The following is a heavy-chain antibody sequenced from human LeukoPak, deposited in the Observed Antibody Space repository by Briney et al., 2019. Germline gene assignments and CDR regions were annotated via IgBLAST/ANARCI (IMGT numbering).Heavy chain of an antibody. CDR2: IYNNGNT. J-gene: IGHJ4*02. D-gene: IGHD4-17*01. V-gene: IGHV4-59*01. Sequence: PSETLSLTCTVSGGSITHFYWTWLRQSPGKAMEWIGHIYNNGNTNYNPSLESRVTIAIDTSKTQFSLNLAFVTAADTAVYFCARHKALTTDILSFYFDYWGQGTLVTVSS. CDR1: GGSITHFY. CDR3: ARHKALTTDILSFYFDY.